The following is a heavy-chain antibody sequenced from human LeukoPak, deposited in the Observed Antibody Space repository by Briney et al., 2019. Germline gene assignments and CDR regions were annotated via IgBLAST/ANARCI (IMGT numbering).Heavy chain of an antibody. V-gene: IGHV3-23*01. CDR3: ARDPYSSGWYYFDY. J-gene: IGHJ4*02. CDR2: ISGSGGSI. Sequence: GGSLRLSCAASGFIFSSYGMSWVRQAPGKGLEWVSVISGSGGSIYYADSVKGRFAISRDNSKNTLYLQMNSLRAEDTAVYYCARDPYSSGWYYFDYWGQGTLVTVSS. CDR1: GFIFSSYG. D-gene: IGHD6-19*01.